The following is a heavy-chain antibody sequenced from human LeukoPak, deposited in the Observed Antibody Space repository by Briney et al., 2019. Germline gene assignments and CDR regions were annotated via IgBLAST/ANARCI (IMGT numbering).Heavy chain of an antibody. CDR3: ARRGTYQNWFDP. Sequence: GGSLRLSRAASTFTLRSYWKRCVRHPPGKGREGVATIKDDGSEKFHVDSVSGRFTISRDNAKNSLYLQMTSLRAEDTAVYYCARRGTYQNWFDPWGQGTLVTVSS. CDR2: IKDDGSEK. CDR1: TFTLRSYW. V-gene: IGHV3-7*01. J-gene: IGHJ5*02. D-gene: IGHD3-16*01.